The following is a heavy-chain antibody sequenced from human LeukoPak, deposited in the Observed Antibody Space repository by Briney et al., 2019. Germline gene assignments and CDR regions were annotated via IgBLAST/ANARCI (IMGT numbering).Heavy chain of an antibody. Sequence: PGGSLRLSCAASGFTFSSYEMNWVRQAPGKGLEWVSYISSSGSTIYYADSVKGRFTISRDNAKNSLYLQMNSLRAEDTAVYYCARDTKGGYFDLWGQGTLVTVSS. CDR1: GFTFSSYE. CDR3: ARDTKGGYFDL. V-gene: IGHV3-48*03. J-gene: IGHJ4*02. CDR2: ISSSGSTI.